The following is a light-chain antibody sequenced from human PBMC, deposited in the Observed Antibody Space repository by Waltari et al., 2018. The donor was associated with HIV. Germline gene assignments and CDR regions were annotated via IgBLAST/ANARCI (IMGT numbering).Light chain of an antibody. Sequence: QSALTQPASVSGSPGQSITFPCIGTSRYVGDYNSFSWYQQLPGKAPRLMIYSVSKRPSGVSNRFSGSKSGNTASLTISGLQADDEADYYCCSYAGSSTYVFGTGTKVTVL. CDR3: CSYAGSSTYV. CDR1: SRYVGDYNS. V-gene: IGLV2-23*02. CDR2: SVS. J-gene: IGLJ1*01.